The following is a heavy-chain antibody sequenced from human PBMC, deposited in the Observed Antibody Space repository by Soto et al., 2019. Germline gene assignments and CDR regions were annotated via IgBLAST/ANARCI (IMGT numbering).Heavy chain of an antibody. J-gene: IGHJ4*02. D-gene: IGHD3-9*01. CDR1: GFTFSNYN. Sequence: PAGSLSLSCAASGFTFSNYNMNWVRQAPGKGLEWVASISTRSHYIYYADSLKGRFTISRDNAKNSVDLQISSLRAEDTAVYYWARDSSTGYYLSDFDYWGQGTLVTVSS. CDR3: ARDSSTGYYLSDFDY. CDR2: ISTRSHYI. V-gene: IGHV3-21*01.